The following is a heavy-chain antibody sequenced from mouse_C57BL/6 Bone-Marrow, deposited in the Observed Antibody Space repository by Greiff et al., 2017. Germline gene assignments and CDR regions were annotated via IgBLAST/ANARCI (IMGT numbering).Heavy chain of an antibody. Sequence: QVQLQQSGPGLVAPSQSLSITCTVSGFSLTSYGVDWVRQSPGKGLEWLGVIWGVGSTNYNSALKSRLSISKDNSKSQVFLKMNSLQTDDTAMYYCASPYYYGTPFAYWGQGTLVTVSA. CDR2: IWGVGST. J-gene: IGHJ3*01. CDR3: ASPYYYGTPFAY. V-gene: IGHV2-6*01. CDR1: GFSLTSYG. D-gene: IGHD1-1*01.